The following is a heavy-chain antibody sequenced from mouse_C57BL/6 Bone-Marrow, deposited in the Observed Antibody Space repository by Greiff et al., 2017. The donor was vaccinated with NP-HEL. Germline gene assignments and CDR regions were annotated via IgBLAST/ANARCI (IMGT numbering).Heavy chain of an antibody. CDR1: GYTFTDYN. J-gene: IGHJ4*01. CDR3: ASSTCYAMDY. Sequence: EVQRVESGPELVKPGASVKMSCKASGYTFTDYNMHWVKQSHGKSLEWIGYINPNNGGTSYIQKFKGKATLTVNKSSSTAYMELRSLTSEDSAVYYCASSTCYAMDYWGQGTSVTVSS. CDR2: INPNNGGT. V-gene: IGHV1-22*01.